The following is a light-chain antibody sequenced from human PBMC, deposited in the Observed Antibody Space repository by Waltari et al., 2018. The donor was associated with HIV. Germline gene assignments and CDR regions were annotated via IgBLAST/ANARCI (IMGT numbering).Light chain of an antibody. J-gene: IGLJ2*01. V-gene: IGLV1-47*01. CDR3: ATWTDSLSGVV. Sequence: QSVLTQSPSASGTPGQRVTISCSGSSSNIGSNSVSWYQQLPGTAPKLLLYRNNQRPSGVPDRFSGSKSGTSASLAISGLRSEDEAHYYCATWTDSLSGVVFGGGTKLRVL. CDR1: SSNIGSNS. CDR2: RNN.